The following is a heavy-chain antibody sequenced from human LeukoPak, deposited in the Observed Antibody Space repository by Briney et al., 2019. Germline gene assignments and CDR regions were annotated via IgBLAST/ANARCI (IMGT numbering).Heavy chain of an antibody. CDR1: GGTFSSYA. Sequence: SVKVSCKASGGTFSSYAISWVRLAPGQGLEWMGGIIPIFGTANYAQKFQGRVTITADESTSTAYMELSSLRSEDTAVYYCARDSDDWSPHNNWFDPWGQGTLVTVSS. CDR3: ARDSDDWSPHNNWFDP. CDR2: IIPIFGTA. J-gene: IGHJ5*02. D-gene: IGHD3-9*01. V-gene: IGHV1-69*13.